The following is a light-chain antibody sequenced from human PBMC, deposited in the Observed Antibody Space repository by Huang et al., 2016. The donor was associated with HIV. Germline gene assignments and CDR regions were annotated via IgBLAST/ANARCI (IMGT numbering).Light chain of an antibody. CDR3: HQYNDGPPWT. CDR1: QTVSTN. J-gene: IGKJ1*01. V-gene: IGKV3-15*01. Sequence: ETVMTQSPATLSVSPGERAIVFCRASQTVSTNLAWYQQKPGQAPRLLIVGASTRAAGIPARFSGGGSETEFFLTINILQSEDVAVYYCHQYNDGPPWTCGQGTKVEI. CDR2: GAS.